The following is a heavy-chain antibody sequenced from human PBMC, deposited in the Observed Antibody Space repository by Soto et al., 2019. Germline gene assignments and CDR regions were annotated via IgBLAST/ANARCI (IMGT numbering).Heavy chain of an antibody. CDR1: GFTFSDHY. CDR2: TRNKANSYIT. D-gene: IGHD1-7*01. Sequence: GGSLRLSCAASGFTFSDHYMDWVRQAPGKGLEWVGRTRNKANSYITEYAASVKGRFTISRDDSKNSLYLQMNSLKTEDTDVYYCASLELLWGQGTLVTVSS. CDR3: ASLELL. V-gene: IGHV3-72*01. J-gene: IGHJ4*02.